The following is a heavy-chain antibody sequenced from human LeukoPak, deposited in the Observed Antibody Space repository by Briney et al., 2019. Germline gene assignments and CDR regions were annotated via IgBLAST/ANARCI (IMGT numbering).Heavy chain of an antibody. D-gene: IGHD3-10*01. CDR1: GYTFTSYD. CDR2: MNPNSGNT. J-gene: IGHJ4*02. Sequence: ASVKASCKASGYTFTSYDINWVRQATGQGLEWMGWMNPNSGNTGYAQKFQGRVTMTRNTSISTAYMELSSLRSEDTAVYYCARGRLAYYYGSGSYPGPYWGQGTLVTVSS. CDR3: ARGRLAYYYGSGSYPGPY. V-gene: IGHV1-8*01.